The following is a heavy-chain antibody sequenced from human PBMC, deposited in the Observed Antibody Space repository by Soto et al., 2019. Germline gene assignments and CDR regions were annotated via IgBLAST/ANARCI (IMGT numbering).Heavy chain of an antibody. Sequence: PSETLSLTCAVYGGSFSGYYWSWIRQPPGKGLEWIGEINHSGSTNYNPSLKSRVTISVDTSKNQFSPKLSSVTAADTAVYYCARGRRRGYSSSWYGNWFDPWGQGTLVTVSS. D-gene: IGHD6-13*01. CDR2: INHSGST. CDR1: GGSFSGYY. V-gene: IGHV4-34*01. CDR3: ARGRRRGYSSSWYGNWFDP. J-gene: IGHJ5*02.